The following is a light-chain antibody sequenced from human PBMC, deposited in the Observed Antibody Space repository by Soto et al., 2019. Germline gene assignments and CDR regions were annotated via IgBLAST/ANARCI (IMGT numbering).Light chain of an antibody. J-gene: IGKJ4*01. V-gene: IGKV3-11*01. Sequence: EIEMAQASAPLALSPGERAPLSCRASQSVSTYLAWYQQKPGQAHRLLIYDAYNRATGIPARFSGSGSGTDFTLTIRSLEPEDFAVYYCQQRSIWPLTVGGGTKVDIK. CDR3: QQRSIWPLT. CDR2: DAY. CDR1: QSVSTY.